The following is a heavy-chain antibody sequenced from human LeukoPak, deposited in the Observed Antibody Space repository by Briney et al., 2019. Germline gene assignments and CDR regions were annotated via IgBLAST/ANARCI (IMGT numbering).Heavy chain of an antibody. J-gene: IGHJ4*02. V-gene: IGHV3-21*01. CDR2: IVGSSST. Sequence: GGSLRLSCAVSGFTFSTYSMNWVRQAPGKGLEWVSSIVGSSSTYYADSLKGRFTISRDNAKNSLYLQMNSLRAEDTAVYYCARIGAGSSRDYWGQGTLVTVSS. D-gene: IGHD6-13*01. CDR1: GFTFSTYS. CDR3: ARIGAGSSRDY.